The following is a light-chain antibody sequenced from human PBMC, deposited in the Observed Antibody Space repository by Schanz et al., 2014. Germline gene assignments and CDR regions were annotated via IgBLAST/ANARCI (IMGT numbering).Light chain of an antibody. CDR1: QSVNSN. CDR3: QQYNEWPPLT. V-gene: IGKV3D-15*01. Sequence: EIVMAQSPATLSVSPGERATLSCRASQSVNSNLAWYQQKPGQAPRLLIYGASTRATGIPVRFSGSGSGTELTLTISSLQSEDIGVYFCQQYNEWPPLTFGGGTKVGIK. J-gene: IGKJ4*01. CDR2: GAS.